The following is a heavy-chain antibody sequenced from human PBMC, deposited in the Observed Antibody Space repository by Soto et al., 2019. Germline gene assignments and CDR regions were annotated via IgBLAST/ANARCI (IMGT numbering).Heavy chain of an antibody. CDR2: IYYSGST. CDR3: ARTYYDFRDAFDI. V-gene: IGHV4-31*03. CDR1: GGSISSGGYY. Sequence: QVQLQESGPGLVKPSQTLSLTCTVSGGSISSGGYYWSWIRQHPGKGLEWIGYIYYSGSTYYNPSFKSRVNISVDTSKNQFSLKLSSVTAADTAVYYCARTYYDFRDAFDIWGQGTMVTVSS. J-gene: IGHJ3*02. D-gene: IGHD3-3*01.